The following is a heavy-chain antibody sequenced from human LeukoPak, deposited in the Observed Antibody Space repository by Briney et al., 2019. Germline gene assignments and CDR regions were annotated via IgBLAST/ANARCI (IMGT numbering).Heavy chain of an antibody. Sequence: SETLSLTCIVYGGSFSGYYWSWIRQPPGKGLEWIGYIYYSGSTNYNPSLKSRVTISVDTSKNQFSLKLSSVTAADTAVYYCARDATGSYPYYYYGMDVWGQGTTVTVSS. V-gene: IGHV4-59*01. D-gene: IGHD1-26*01. CDR1: GGSFSGYY. CDR2: IYYSGST. J-gene: IGHJ6*02. CDR3: ARDATGSYPYYYYGMDV.